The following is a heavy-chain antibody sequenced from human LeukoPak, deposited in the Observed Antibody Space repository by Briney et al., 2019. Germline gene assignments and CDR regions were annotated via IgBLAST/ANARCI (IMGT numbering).Heavy chain of an antibody. D-gene: IGHD3-22*01. V-gene: IGHV3-21*01. CDR2: ISSSSSYI. Sequence: PGGSLRLSCAASGFTFSSYSMNWVRQAPGKGLEWVSSISSSSSYIYYADSVKGRFTISRDIAKNSLYLQMNSLRAEDTAVYYCARPHYYDSSGWRYYYYGMDVWGQGTTVTVSS. J-gene: IGHJ6*02. CDR3: ARPHYYDSSGWRYYYYGMDV. CDR1: GFTFSSYS.